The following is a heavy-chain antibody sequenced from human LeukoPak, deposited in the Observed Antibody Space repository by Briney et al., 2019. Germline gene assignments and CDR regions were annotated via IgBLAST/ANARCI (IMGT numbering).Heavy chain of an antibody. J-gene: IGHJ4*02. D-gene: IGHD5-18*01. CDR1: GYSISSGYY. V-gene: IGHV4-38-2*02. CDR3: ASIRGYSYGPPIDY. CDR2: IYHSGST. Sequence: SETLSLTCTVSGYSISSGYYWGWIRQPPGKGLEWIGSIYHSGSTYYNPSLKSRVTISVDTSKNQFSLKLSSVTAADTAVYYCASIRGYSYGPPIDYWGQGTLVTVSS.